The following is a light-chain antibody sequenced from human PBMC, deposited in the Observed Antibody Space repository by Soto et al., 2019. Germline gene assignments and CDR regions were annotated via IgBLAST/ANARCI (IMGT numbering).Light chain of an antibody. CDR3: QHYNSYSEA. J-gene: IGKJ1*01. CDR1: QDISNY. V-gene: IGKV1-5*01. CDR2: DAS. Sequence: DIQMTQSPSSLSASVGDRVTITCQAGQDISNYLNWYQQKPGKAPKLLIYDASSVESGVPSRFSGSGSGTEFTLTISSLQPDDFATYYCQHYNSYSEAFGQGTKVDI.